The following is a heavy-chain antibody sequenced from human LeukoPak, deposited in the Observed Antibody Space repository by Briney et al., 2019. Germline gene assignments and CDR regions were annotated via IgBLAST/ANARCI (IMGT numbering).Heavy chain of an antibody. Sequence: PSETLSPTCTVSGGSISSYYWSWIRQPPGKGLEWIGYINYSGSTNYNPSLKSRVTISVDTSKNQFSLKLSSVTAADTAVYYCARELWANGAFDIWGQGTMVTVSS. D-gene: IGHD3-10*01. CDR3: ARELWANGAFDI. CDR2: INYSGST. V-gene: IGHV4-59*01. J-gene: IGHJ3*02. CDR1: GGSISSYY.